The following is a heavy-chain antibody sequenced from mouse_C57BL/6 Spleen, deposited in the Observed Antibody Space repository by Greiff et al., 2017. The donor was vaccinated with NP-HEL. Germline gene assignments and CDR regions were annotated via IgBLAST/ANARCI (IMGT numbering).Heavy chain of an antibody. J-gene: IGHJ2*01. CDR3: ARPSPLQNYFDY. Sequence: QVQLQQPGAELVKPGASVKLSCKASGYTFTSYWMQWVKQRPGQGLEWIGEIDPSDSYTNYNQKFKGKATLTVDTSSSTAYMQLSSLTSEDSAVDYCARPSPLQNYFDYWGQGTTLTVSS. V-gene: IGHV1-50*01. CDR1: GYTFTSYW. CDR2: IDPSDSYT. D-gene: IGHD2-10*01.